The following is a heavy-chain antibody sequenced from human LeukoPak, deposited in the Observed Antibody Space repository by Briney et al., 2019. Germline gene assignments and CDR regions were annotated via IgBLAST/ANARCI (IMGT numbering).Heavy chain of an antibody. Sequence: SETLSLTCTVSGGSISSYYWSWIRQPPGKGLEWIGYIYYSGSTNYNPSLKSRVTISVDTSKNQFSLKLSSATAADTAVYYCARDKAGYSYGYDWFDPWGQGTLVTVSS. D-gene: IGHD5-18*01. V-gene: IGHV4-59*01. CDR2: IYYSGST. J-gene: IGHJ5*02. CDR1: GGSISSYY. CDR3: ARDKAGYSYGYDWFDP.